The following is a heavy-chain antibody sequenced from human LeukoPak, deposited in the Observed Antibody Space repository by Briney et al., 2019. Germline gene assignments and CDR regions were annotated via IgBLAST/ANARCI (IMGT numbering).Heavy chain of an antibody. CDR3: ARVNRQGKVTIFGVVTSPDYYYGMDV. CDR1: GGTFSSYA. D-gene: IGHD3-3*01. J-gene: IGHJ6*02. CDR2: IIPILGIA. V-gene: IGHV1-69*04. Sequence: ASAKVSCKASGGTFSSYAISWVRQAPGQGLEWMGRIIPILGIANYAQKFQGRVTITADKSTSTAYMELSSLRSEDTAVYYCARVNRQGKVTIFGVVTSPDYYYGMDVWGQGTTVTVSS.